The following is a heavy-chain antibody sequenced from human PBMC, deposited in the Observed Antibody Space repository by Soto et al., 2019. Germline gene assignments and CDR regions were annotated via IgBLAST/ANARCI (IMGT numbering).Heavy chain of an antibody. Sequence: GGSLRLSCAASGFTSSYFHWVRQPPGKGLVWVSRINSDGSSTSYADSVKGRFTISRDNAKNTLYLQMDSLRAEDTAVYYCARGPHGYSYGDSWAQGTLVTVSS. D-gene: IGHD5-18*01. V-gene: IGHV3-74*01. CDR2: INSDGSST. CDR1: GFTSSYF. J-gene: IGHJ5*01. CDR3: ARGPHGYSYGDS.